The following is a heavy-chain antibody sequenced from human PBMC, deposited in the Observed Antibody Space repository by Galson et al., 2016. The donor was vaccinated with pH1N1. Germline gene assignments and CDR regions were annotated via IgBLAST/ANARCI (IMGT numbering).Heavy chain of an antibody. D-gene: IGHD3-10*01. CDR2: IDPSNGGT. CDR3: IRDPGRLRDF. Sequence: SVKVSCKASGYIFTRDYFHWVRQAPGQGLEWMGVIDPSNGGTTFAQKFQGLVTMTRDTSTSTVYMEVSGLKSDDTAVYYCIRDPGRLRDFWGQGTLVTVSS. CDR1: GYIFTRDY. J-gene: IGHJ4*02. V-gene: IGHV1-46*03.